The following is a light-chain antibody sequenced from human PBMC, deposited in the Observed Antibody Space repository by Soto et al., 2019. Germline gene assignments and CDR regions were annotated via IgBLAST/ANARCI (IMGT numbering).Light chain of an antibody. V-gene: IGKV1-13*02. CDR1: QGISSA. CDR3: QQFNSYRYT. CDR2: DAS. Sequence: AIQLTQSPSSLSASVGDRVTITCRASQGISSALAWNQQKPGKAPKLLIYDASSLESGVPSRFSGSGSGTDFTLTISSLQPEDFATYYCQQFNSYRYTFGQGTKLEIK. J-gene: IGKJ2*01.